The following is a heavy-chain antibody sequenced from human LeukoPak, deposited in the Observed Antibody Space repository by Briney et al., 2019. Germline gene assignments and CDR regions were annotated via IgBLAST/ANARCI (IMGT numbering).Heavy chain of an antibody. CDR1: GGSISSYY. CDR2: IYYSGST. J-gene: IGHJ6*03. Sequence: SETLSLTCTVSGGSISSYYWSWIRQPPGEGLEWIGYIYYSGSTNYNPSLKSRVTISVDTSKNQFSLKLSSVTAADTAVYYCARAYYDFWSGYSACYMDVWGKGTTVTVSS. D-gene: IGHD3-3*01. V-gene: IGHV4-59*01. CDR3: ARAYYDFWSGYSACYMDV.